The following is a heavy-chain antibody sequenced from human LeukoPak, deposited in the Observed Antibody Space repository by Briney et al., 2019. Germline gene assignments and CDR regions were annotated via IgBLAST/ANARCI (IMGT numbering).Heavy chain of an antibody. CDR1: GGSFSGYY. CDR3: ATGGCSGGTCYSLYYFNMHV. CDR2: INHSGST. V-gene: IGHV4-34*01. D-gene: IGHD2-15*01. J-gene: IGHJ6*04. Sequence: PSETLSLTCAVSGGSFSGYYWRWIRQPPGQGLEWIGGINHSGSTNYNPSLRSRVTISVDTSNNQFSLTLSSVPAAAPAVYYCATGGCSGGTCYSLYYFNMHVGGKGTTVTVS.